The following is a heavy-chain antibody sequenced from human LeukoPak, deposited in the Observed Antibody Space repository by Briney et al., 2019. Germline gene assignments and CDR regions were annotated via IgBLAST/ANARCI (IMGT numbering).Heavy chain of an antibody. CDR3: ARYVDIVATTDY. D-gene: IGHD5-12*01. V-gene: IGHV1-24*01. Sequence: ASVKVSCKASGHTLKELSIHWVRQAPGKGLEWMGGFNNEDGETAYAQSLQGRITMTEDTSTDTAYMELSSLRSEDTAVYYCARYVDIVATTDYWGQGTLVTVSS. CDR2: FNNEDGET. CDR1: GHTLKELS. J-gene: IGHJ4*02.